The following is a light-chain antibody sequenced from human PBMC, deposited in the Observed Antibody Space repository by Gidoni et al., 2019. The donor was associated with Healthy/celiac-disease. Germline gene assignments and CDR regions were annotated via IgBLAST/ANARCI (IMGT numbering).Light chain of an antibody. V-gene: IGKV1-12*01. CDR3: QQANSFPRT. CDR1: QDISNW. Sequence: DIQMTQSPFSVSASVGDRVTITCRASQDISNWLAWYQQKPGKAPKLLIYAASSLQTGVPSRFSGSGSGTDFTLTINTLQPEDFATYYCQQANSFPRTFGPGTKVDIK. CDR2: AAS. J-gene: IGKJ3*01.